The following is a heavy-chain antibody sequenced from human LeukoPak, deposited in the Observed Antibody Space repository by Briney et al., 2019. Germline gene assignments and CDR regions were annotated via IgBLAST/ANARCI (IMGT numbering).Heavy chain of an antibody. CDR2: ITGSGGST. Sequence: GASLRLSCAASGFSFITYAITWVRQAPGKGLEWVSSITGSGGSTYYADSVKGRFTISRDNTKNTLYLQMNSLRPEDTAVYYCAKRGRWGMIYWGQGTLVTVSS. CDR3: AKRGRWGMIY. V-gene: IGHV3-23*01. CDR1: GFSFITYA. J-gene: IGHJ4*02. D-gene: IGHD2-8*01.